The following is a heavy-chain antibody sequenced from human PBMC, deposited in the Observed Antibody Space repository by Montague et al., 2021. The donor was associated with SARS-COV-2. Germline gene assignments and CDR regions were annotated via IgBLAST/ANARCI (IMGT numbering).Heavy chain of an antibody. Sequence: SETLSLTCAVYGGSFSGYYWSWIRQPPGKGLEWIGEINHSGSTNYNPSLKSRVTISVDTSKNQFSLELSSVTAAGTAVYYCARGRGTALFRRIYFGMDVWGQGTTVTVSS. CDR1: GGSFSGYY. V-gene: IGHV4-34*01. D-gene: IGHD1-1*01. J-gene: IGHJ6*02. CDR3: ARGRGTALFRRIYFGMDV. CDR2: INHSGST.